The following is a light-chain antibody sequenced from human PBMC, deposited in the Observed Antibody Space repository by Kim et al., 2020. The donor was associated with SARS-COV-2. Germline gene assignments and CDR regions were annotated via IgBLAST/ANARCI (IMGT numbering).Light chain of an antibody. CDR3: QSLGSGGVV. CDR1: GGHSTYA. Sequence: QLVLTQSPSASGSLGASVKLTCTLSGGHSTYAIAWYQQQPQKGPRFLMKLYSDGSLTKGDGIPGRFSGSSSGSERYLTIPSLQSEDEADYYCQSLGSGGVVFGGGTQLTVL. CDR2: LYSDGSL. V-gene: IGLV4-69*01. J-gene: IGLJ2*01.